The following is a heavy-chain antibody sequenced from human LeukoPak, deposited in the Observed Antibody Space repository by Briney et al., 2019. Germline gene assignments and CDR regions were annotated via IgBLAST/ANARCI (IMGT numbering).Heavy chain of an antibody. CDR1: GGSISSYY. D-gene: IGHD4-17*01. CDR3: ARGWYHDYGENFDY. V-gene: IGHV4-4*07. CDR2: IYTSGNT. Sequence: SETLSPTCTVSGGSISSYYWSWIRQPAGKGLEWIGRIYTSGNTNYNPSLKSRVTMSVDTSKNQFSLKLSSVTAADTAVYYCARGWYHDYGENFDYWGQGTLVTVSS. J-gene: IGHJ4*02.